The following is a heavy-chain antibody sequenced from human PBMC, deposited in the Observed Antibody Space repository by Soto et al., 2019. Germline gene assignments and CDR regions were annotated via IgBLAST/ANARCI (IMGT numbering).Heavy chain of an antibody. V-gene: IGHV5-51*01. CDR3: ARSYYDSSGYYYDMDY. CDR2: FYPGDSDT. Sequence: GESLKISCKGSGYRFTNYWIAWVRQMPGKGLEWMGIFYPGDSDTRYRPSFQGQVTISADRSTTTAYLQWYSLKASDTAMYYCARSYYDSSGYYYDMDYWGQGTLVTVSS. CDR1: GYRFTNYW. D-gene: IGHD3-22*01. J-gene: IGHJ4*02.